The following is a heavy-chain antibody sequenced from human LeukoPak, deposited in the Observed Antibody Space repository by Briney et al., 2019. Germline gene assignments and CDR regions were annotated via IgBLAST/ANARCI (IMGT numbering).Heavy chain of an antibody. CDR3: VRGTGY. J-gene: IGHJ4*02. V-gene: IGHV3-64D*06. CDR2: ISSNGDNT. CDR1: GFTFSSYG. Sequence: GGSLRLSCAASGFTFSSYGMHWVRQAPGKGLEYVSAISSNGDNTYYADSVKGRFTISRDNSKNTLYLQMSSLRADDTAVYYCVRGTGYWGQGTLVTVSS.